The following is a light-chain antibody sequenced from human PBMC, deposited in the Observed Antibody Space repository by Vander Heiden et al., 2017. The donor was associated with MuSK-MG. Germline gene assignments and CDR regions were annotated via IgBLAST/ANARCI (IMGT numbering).Light chain of an antibody. CDR2: YKSYSDK. CDR3: MIWHSTAFV. CDR1: SGINVGTYR. J-gene: IGLJ2*01. Sequence: QAVLTQPASLSASPGASASLTCTLRSGINVGTYRIYWYQQKPGSPPQYLLRYKSYSDKQQGSGVPSRFSGSKDASANAGILLISGLQSEDEAYYYCMIWHSTAFVFGGGTKLTVL. V-gene: IGLV5-45*01.